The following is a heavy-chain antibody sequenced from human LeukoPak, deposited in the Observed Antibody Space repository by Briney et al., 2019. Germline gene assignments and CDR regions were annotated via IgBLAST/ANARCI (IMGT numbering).Heavy chain of an antibody. V-gene: IGHV1-24*01. CDR3: ATSASGYSGYDYNY. Sequence: ASVNVSCKVSVYTLTELSMHWVRQAPGKGLEWMGGFDPEDGETIYAQKFQGRVTMTEDTSTDTAYMELSSLRSEDTAVYYCATSASGYSGYDYNYWGQGTLVTVSS. CDR1: VYTLTELS. D-gene: IGHD5-12*01. CDR2: FDPEDGET. J-gene: IGHJ4*02.